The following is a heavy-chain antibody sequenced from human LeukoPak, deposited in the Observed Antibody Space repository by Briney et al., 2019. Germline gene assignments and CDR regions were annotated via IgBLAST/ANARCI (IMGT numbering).Heavy chain of an antibody. Sequence: GGSLRLSCAASGFTFDDYAMHWVRQAPGKGLEWVSGISWNSGSIGYAVSVKGRFTISRDNAKNLLYLQMNSLRAEDMALYYCAKGIGGSYSSFFDYWGQGTLVTVSS. J-gene: IGHJ4*02. D-gene: IGHD1-26*01. CDR3: AKGIGGSYSSFFDY. CDR2: ISWNSGSI. V-gene: IGHV3-9*03. CDR1: GFTFDDYA.